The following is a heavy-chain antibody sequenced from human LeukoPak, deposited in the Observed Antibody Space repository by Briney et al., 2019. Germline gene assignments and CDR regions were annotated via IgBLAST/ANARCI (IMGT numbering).Heavy chain of an antibody. CDR1: GFTFRDAW. Sequence: MAGGSLRLSCAASGFTFRDAWMTWVRQAPGKGLEWIGSIYYSGSTYYNPSLKSRVTISVDTSKNQFSLKLSSVTAADTAVYYCARSHMVRGVIIPDFDFDYWGQGTLVTVSS. V-gene: IGHV4-38-2*01. J-gene: IGHJ4*02. CDR2: IYYSGST. D-gene: IGHD3-10*01. CDR3: ARSHMVRGVIIPDFDFDY.